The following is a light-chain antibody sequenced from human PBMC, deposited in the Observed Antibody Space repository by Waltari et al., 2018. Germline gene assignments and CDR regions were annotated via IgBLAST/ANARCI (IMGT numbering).Light chain of an antibody. CDR2: EVS. Sequence: QSALTQPASVSGSPGQSITISCTGTSSDVGSSNLVSWYQQHPGKAPKLMIYEVSKRPSGVSNRFSGSKSGNTASLTISGLQAEDEADYYCCSYAGSREVFGGGTKLTVL. V-gene: IGLV2-23*02. J-gene: IGLJ2*01. CDR3: CSYAGSREV. CDR1: SSDVGSSNL.